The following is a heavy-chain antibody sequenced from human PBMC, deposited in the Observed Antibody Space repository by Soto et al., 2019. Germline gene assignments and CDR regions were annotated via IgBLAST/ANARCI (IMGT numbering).Heavy chain of an antibody. D-gene: IGHD4-17*01. CDR2: ISAYNGNT. CDR3: AMDDVILETTLDY. V-gene: IGHV1-18*01. J-gene: IGHJ4*02. Sequence: GASVKISCNASGYTFTSYGISWVRQAPGQGLEWMGWISAYNGNTNYAEKLQGRVTRTTHTSTSTAYTELRSLRSDDTAVYYCAMDDVILETTLDYWGQGILVTV. CDR1: GYTFTSYG.